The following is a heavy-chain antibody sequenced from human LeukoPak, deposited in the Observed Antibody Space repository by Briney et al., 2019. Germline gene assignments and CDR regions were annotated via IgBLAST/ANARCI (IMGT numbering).Heavy chain of an antibody. V-gene: IGHV3-74*01. Sequence: GGSLRLSCAASEFTFSSYWMNWVRQAPGKGLVWVSRIASDGSSTTYANSVKGRFSISRDNAKNTLYLQMNSLRVEDTAVYYCARGRPHGNDYWGQGTLVTVSS. D-gene: IGHD4-23*01. J-gene: IGHJ4*02. CDR2: IASDGSST. CDR1: EFTFSSYW. CDR3: ARGRPHGNDY.